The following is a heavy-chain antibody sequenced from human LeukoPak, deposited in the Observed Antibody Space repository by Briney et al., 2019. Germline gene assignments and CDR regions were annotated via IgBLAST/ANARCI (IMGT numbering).Heavy chain of an antibody. CDR1: GYTLTSYG. V-gene: IGHV1-18*01. Sequence: EASVKVSCKASGYTLTSYGISWVRQARGQGLEWMGWISAYNGNTNYAQKLQGRVTMTTDTSTSTAYMELRSLRSDDTAVYYCARDRIAGATLNTFDYWGQGTLVTVSS. D-gene: IGHD1-26*01. J-gene: IGHJ4*02. CDR2: ISAYNGNT. CDR3: ARDRIAGATLNTFDY.